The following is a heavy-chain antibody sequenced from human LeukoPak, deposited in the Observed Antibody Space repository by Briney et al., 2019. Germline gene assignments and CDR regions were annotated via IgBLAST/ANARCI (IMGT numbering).Heavy chain of an antibody. CDR2: MYTIVRT. V-gene: IGHV4-4*07. CDR1: GGSITSYI. CDR3: ARDDYYDSSGGFDI. D-gene: IGHD3-22*01. Sequence: SDTLSLTCTPSGGSITSYIWGWIRQLAGNVLEWVGRMYTIVRTNYNPSLKTRVTMSIATSTNQLSLKLSSVTAADTAVYYCARDDYYDSSGGFDIWGQGTMITVS. J-gene: IGHJ3*02.